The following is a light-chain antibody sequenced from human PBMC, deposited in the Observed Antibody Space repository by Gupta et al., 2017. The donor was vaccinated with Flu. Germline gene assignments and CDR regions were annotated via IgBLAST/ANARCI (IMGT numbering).Light chain of an antibody. CDR2: KND. Sequence: VTISCLGTSSNIGSNYIHWYHQRPAAAPKLLIYKNDQRRSVLPARFSGSNYGTSATLPISGLRAEDDADYYCSASDNIRSSQVFGGGTKLTVL. CDR1: SSNIGSNY. J-gene: IGLJ3*02. V-gene: IGLV1-47*01. CDR3: SASDNIRSSQV.